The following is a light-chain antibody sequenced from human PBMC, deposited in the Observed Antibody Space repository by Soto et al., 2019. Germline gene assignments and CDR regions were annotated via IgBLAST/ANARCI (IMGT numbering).Light chain of an antibody. V-gene: IGKV3-15*01. CDR2: GIS. CDR3: QQYNDWPLT. Sequence: ERVMTQSPATLSVSPGERATISCRASQSVGSDLAWYQQRPGQAPRLLIHGISTRATGIPARFSGSGSGTEFPLSISSLQSEDFAVYYCQQYNDWPLTFGGGTKVEIK. J-gene: IGKJ4*01. CDR1: QSVGSD.